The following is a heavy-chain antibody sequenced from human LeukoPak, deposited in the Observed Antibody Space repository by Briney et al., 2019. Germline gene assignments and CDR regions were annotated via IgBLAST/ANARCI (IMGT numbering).Heavy chain of an antibody. V-gene: IGHV4-39*07. CDR2: IYYSGST. J-gene: IGHJ4*02. Sequence: SETLSLTCTVSGGSISSSSYYWGWIRQPPGKGLEWIGSIYYSGSTYYNPSLKSRVTISVDTSKNQFSLKLSSVTAADTAVYYCARAALGYCSSTSCYGTFDYWGQGTLVTVSS. CDR3: ARAALGYCSSTSCYGTFDY. D-gene: IGHD2-2*01. CDR1: GGSISSSSYY.